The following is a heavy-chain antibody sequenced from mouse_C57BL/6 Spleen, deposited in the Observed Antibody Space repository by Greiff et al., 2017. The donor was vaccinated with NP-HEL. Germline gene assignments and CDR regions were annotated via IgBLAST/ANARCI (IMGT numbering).Heavy chain of an antibody. J-gene: IGHJ3*01. CDR1: GYTFTRYW. D-gene: IGHD2-4*01. Sequence: QVQLQQPGAELVKPGASVKLSCKASGYTFTRYWMQWVKQRPGQGLEWIGAIDPSASYTHYHQKFKGKATLTVDTSSSTAYRQLSSLASEDSAVYYCARLYDYPFAYWGQGTLVTVSA. CDR2: IDPSASYT. CDR3: ARLYDYPFAY. V-gene: IGHV1-50*01.